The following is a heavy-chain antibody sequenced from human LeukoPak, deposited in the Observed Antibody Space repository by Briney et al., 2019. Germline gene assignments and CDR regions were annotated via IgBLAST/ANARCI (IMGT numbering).Heavy chain of an antibody. V-gene: IGHV1-18*01. J-gene: IGHJ4*02. D-gene: IGHD3-22*01. CDR3: ARDAILSYYSDGSAYHGFDF. Sequence: ASVKVSCKASGYTFTNFGVSWVRQAPGQGLDWMGWISPYNGNTYSAQKFQGRVTMTTDTPTSTAYMDLRSLRSDDTAMYYCARDAILSYYSDGSAYHGFDFWGQGTLVTVSS. CDR2: ISPYNGNT. CDR1: GYTFTNFG.